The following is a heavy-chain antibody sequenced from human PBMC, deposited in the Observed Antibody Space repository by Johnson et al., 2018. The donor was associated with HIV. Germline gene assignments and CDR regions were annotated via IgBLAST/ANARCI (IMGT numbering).Heavy chain of an antibody. CDR1: GFTFSSYA. Sequence: VQLVESGGGVVQPGGSLRLSCAASGFTFSSYAMSWVRQATGKGLEWVSAIGTAGDTYYPGSVKGRFTISRENAKNSLYLQMNSLRAGDTAVYYCAKDDRGLDAFDIWGQGTMVTVSS. CDR2: IGTAGDT. CDR3: AKDDRGLDAFDI. D-gene: IGHD3-16*01. V-gene: IGHV3-13*01. J-gene: IGHJ3*02.